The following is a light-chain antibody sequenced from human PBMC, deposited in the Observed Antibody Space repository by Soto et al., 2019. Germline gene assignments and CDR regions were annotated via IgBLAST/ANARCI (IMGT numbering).Light chain of an antibody. Sequence: IVLPQSPGTLPFSPGERATLSCRASQRVNINLAWYQQKPGQAPRLLIYGASTRATGIPARFSGSGSGTEFTLTISSLQSEDFGVYYCQQYNNWPRTFGQGTKVDIK. V-gene: IGKV3-15*01. J-gene: IGKJ1*01. CDR1: QRVNIN. CDR3: QQYNNWPRT. CDR2: GAS.